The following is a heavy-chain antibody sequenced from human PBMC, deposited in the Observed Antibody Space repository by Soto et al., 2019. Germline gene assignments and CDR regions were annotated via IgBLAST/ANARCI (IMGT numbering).Heavy chain of an antibody. D-gene: IGHD2-2*01. V-gene: IGHV4-34*01. Sequence: VQLQHWGAGLLKPSETLSRTCAVYGGSLSGYYWSWIRQPPGKGLEWIGEINDSGSTNYNPSFKSRVTISADTSKNQFSLKLTSVTAADTAVYYCARRVTMQYYFDYWGQGTLVPVFS. CDR3: ARRVTMQYYFDY. J-gene: IGHJ4*02. CDR1: GGSLSGYY. CDR2: INDSGST.